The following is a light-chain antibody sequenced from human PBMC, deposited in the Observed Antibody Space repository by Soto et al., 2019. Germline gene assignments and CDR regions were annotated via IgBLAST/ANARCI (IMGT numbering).Light chain of an antibody. Sequence: EIVLTQSPATLSLSPGERATLSCRASQSVSSYLAWYQQQPGQAPRLLIYDASNRATGIPARFSGSGSGTDFTLTISSLEPEDFAVYYGQQRSNWPPYTFGQGTKLEIK. CDR2: DAS. CDR1: QSVSSY. V-gene: IGKV3-11*01. CDR3: QQRSNWPPYT. J-gene: IGKJ2*01.